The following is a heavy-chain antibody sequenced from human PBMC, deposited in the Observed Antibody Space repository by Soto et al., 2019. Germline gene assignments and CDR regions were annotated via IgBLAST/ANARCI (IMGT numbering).Heavy chain of an antibody. CDR3: ARDRSSCWTAMDY. D-gene: IGHD6-19*01. CDR1: GGTFSSYT. CDR2: IIPILGIA. V-gene: IGHV1-69*08. Sequence: QVQLVQSGAEVKKPGSSVKVSCKASGGTFSSYTISWVRQAPGQGLEWMGRIIPILGIANYAQKFQGRVTITADKSTSTAYMELSSMRSEDTAVYYGARDRSSCWTAMDYWGQGTLVTVSS. J-gene: IGHJ4*02.